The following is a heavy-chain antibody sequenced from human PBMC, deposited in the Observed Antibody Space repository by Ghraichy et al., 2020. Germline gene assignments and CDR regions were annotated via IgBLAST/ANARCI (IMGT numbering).Heavy chain of an antibody. Sequence: GGSLRLSCAASGFTFSSYWMHWVRQAPGKGLVWVSRINSDGGSTTYADSVKGRFTISKDNAKNTLYLQMNSLRAEDTAVYYCVKDLVGGGFGAYGMDYWGQGTLVTVSS. D-gene: IGHD5-12*01. V-gene: IGHV3-74*01. CDR2: INSDGGST. CDR1: GFTFSSYW. CDR3: VKDLVGGGFGAYGMDY. J-gene: IGHJ4*02.